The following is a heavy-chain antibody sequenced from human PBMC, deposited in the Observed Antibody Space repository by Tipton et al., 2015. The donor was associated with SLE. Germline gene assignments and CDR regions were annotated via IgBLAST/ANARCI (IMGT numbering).Heavy chain of an antibody. CDR3: ARPQQLVQGFDY. V-gene: IGHV3-30*04. D-gene: IGHD6-13*01. Sequence: SLRLSCAASGFTFSSYAMHWVRQAPGKGLEWVAVISYDGSNKYYADSVKGRFTISRDNSKNTLYLQMNSLRAEDTAVYYCARPQQLVQGFDYWGQGTLVTVSS. CDR1: GFTFSSYA. J-gene: IGHJ4*02. CDR2: ISYDGSNK.